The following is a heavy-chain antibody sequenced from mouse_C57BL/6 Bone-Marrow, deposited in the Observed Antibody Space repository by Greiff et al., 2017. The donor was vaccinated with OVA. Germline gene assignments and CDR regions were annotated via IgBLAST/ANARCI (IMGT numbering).Heavy chain of an antibody. Sequence: QVQLQQSGPGLVQPSQSLSITCTVSGFSLTSYGVHWVRQSPGKGLEWLGVIWSGGSTDYNEAFMSRLSITKDNSKSHVFFKMNSLQADDTAIYYCAKRANYYGDYARDYWGQGTSVTVSS. D-gene: IGHD1-1*01. CDR1: GFSLTSYG. J-gene: IGHJ4*01. CDR2: IWSGGST. CDR3: AKRANYYGDYARDY. V-gene: IGHV2-5*01.